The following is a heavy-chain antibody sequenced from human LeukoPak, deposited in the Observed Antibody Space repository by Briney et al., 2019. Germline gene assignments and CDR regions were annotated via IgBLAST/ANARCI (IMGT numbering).Heavy chain of an antibody. V-gene: IGHV3-23*01. CDR2: IGGSGGST. CDR1: GFTFSSYA. CDR3: AKDRFLWFGESEDY. J-gene: IGHJ4*02. Sequence: PGGSLRLSCAASGFTFSSYAMSWVRQAPGKGLEWVSAIGGSGGSTYYADSVKDRFTISRDNSKNTLYLQMNSLRAEDTAVYYCAKDRFLWFGESEDYWGQGTLVTVSS. D-gene: IGHD3-10*01.